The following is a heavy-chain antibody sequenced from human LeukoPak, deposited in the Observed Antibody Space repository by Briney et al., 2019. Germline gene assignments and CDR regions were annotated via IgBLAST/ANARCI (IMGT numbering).Heavy chain of an antibody. CDR1: GGSISRGDYY. V-gene: IGHV4-30-4*01. Sequence: SQTLSLTCTVSGGSISRGDYYWRWIRQPPGKGLEWIGYIYYSGGTYYNPSLKSRVTISVDTSKNQFSLELSSVTAADAVVYYCARVSVVPVWGQGTLVTVSS. D-gene: IGHD4-23*01. CDR3: ARVSVVPV. J-gene: IGHJ4*02. CDR2: IYYSGGT.